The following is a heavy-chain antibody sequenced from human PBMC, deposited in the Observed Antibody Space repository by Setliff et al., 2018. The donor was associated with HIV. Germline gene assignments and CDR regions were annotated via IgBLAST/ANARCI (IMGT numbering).Heavy chain of an antibody. V-gene: IGHV4-34*01. J-gene: IGHJ3*02. CDR1: GGSFSGYY. CDR3: ARGHFHDSNGYYLRAFDI. Sequence: SETLSLTCAVYGGSFSGYYWSWIRQPPGKGLEWIAEINHSGSTNYDPSLKSRVTISVDTSKNQFSLKLTSVTAADTAVYYCARGHFHDSNGYYLRAFDIWGQGTMVTVSS. D-gene: IGHD3-22*01. CDR2: INHSGST.